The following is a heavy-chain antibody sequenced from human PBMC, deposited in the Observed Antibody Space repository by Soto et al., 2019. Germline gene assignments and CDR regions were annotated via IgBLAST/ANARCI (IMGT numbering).Heavy chain of an antibody. CDR1: RFSFSDYG. D-gene: IGHD4-4*01. J-gene: IGHJ6*03. Sequence: QVQLVESGGGVVQPGRSLRLSCAASRFSFSDYGMYWVRQAPGKGLEWVAVIPYDASNKYHADSVKGRFTISTDNSKNTLYLQMNSLRAEDTAVYYCAKSQFMTTNYYYYYYMDVWGKGATVTVSS. V-gene: IGHV3-30*18. CDR3: AKSQFMTTNYYYYYYMDV. CDR2: IPYDASNK.